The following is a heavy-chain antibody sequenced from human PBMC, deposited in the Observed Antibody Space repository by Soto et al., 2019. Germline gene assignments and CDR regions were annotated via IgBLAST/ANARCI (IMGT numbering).Heavy chain of an antibody. CDR1: GFTCSDHG. J-gene: IGHJ4*02. CDR2: TKGDGTST. V-gene: IGHV3-74*01. D-gene: IGHD3-22*01. Sequence: AGGSLRLSCAAAGFTCSDHGRHWVRQAPGKGLVWVSYTKGDGTSTRYADSVKGRFTISRDNSKNTVSLQMNSLRAEDTAVYYCASWSSGYYWDYRGRGTLVPVSS. CDR3: ASWSSGYYWDY.